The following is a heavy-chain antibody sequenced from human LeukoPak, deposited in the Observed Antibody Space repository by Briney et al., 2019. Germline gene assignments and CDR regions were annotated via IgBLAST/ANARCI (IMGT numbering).Heavy chain of an antibody. V-gene: IGHV4-39*01. CDR1: GGSISSSSHS. CDR3: AQSLGSSNWIGNWFDP. CDR2: IYYTGRT. Sequence: PSETLSLTCTVSGGSISSSSHSWGWIRQPPGKGLELTGSIYYTGRTYYNPSLKSRVTISVDTSKNQFSLKPSSVTAADTAVYYCAQSLGSSNWIGNWFDPWGQGTLVTV. J-gene: IGHJ5*02. D-gene: IGHD6-13*01.